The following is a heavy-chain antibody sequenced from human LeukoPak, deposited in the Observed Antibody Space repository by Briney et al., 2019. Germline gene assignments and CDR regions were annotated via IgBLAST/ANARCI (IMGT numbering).Heavy chain of an antibody. D-gene: IGHD6-13*01. CDR3: AIAYSSLGYFDY. Sequence: GGSLRLSCAASGFTFSSYAMSWVRQAPGRGLGGVSAISGSGGSTYYADSVKGRFTISRDNSKNTLYLQMNSLRAEDTAVYYCAIAYSSLGYFDYWGQGTLVTVSS. CDR1: GFTFSSYA. J-gene: IGHJ4*02. V-gene: IGHV3-23*01. CDR2: ISGSGGST.